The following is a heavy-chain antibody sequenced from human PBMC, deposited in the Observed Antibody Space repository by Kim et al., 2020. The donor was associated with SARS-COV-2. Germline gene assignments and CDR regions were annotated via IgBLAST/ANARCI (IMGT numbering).Heavy chain of an antibody. D-gene: IGHD6-19*01. J-gene: IGHJ4*02. CDR2: INPSGGST. Sequence: ASVKVSCKASGYTFTSYYMHWVRQAPGQGLEWMGIINPSGGSTSYAQKFQGRVTMTRDTSTSTVYMELSSLRSEDTAVYYCARVYGGGYSSGWYETKGYYFDYWGQGTLVTVSS. V-gene: IGHV1-46*01. CDR3: ARVYGGGYSSGWYETKGYYFDY. CDR1: GYTFTSYY.